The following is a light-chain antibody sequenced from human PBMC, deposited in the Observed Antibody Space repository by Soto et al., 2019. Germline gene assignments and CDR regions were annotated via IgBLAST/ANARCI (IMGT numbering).Light chain of an antibody. CDR1: QSVSSSY. V-gene: IGKV3-20*01. Sequence: EIVLTQSPGTLSLSPGERATLSCRASQSVSSSYLAWYQQKPGQAPRLLIYGASSRATGIPDRFSGSGSGTDFTLTISRLEPEDFAVYYCQQYGSSPVTFGQGTKEDI. CDR3: QQYGSSPVT. CDR2: GAS. J-gene: IGKJ1*01.